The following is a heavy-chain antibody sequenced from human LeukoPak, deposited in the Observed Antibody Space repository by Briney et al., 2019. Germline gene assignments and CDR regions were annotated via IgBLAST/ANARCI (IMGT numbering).Heavy chain of an antibody. J-gene: IGHJ4*02. CDR3: AKQLGYCSDGSCYFPY. Sequence: GGSLRLSCAASGFTFSSSAMSWVRQAPGKGLEWVSAISNNGGYTYYADSVQGRFTITRDNYKSTLCLQMNSLRAEDTAVYYCAKQLGYCSDGSCYFPYWGQGTLVTVSS. V-gene: IGHV3-23*01. CDR2: ISNNGGYT. CDR1: GFTFSSSA. D-gene: IGHD2-15*01.